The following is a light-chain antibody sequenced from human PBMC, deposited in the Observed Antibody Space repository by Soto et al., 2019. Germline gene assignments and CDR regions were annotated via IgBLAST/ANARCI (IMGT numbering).Light chain of an antibody. J-gene: IGKJ3*01. V-gene: IGKV3-15*01. CDR2: GAS. CDR1: QSVSTN. CDR3: QQYNDWPPIFT. Sequence: EIVMTQSPATLSVSPGETATLSCRASQSVSTNLAWYQQKVGPTPRLLVYGASTRATGVPPRFSGSGSGTEFTLTISSLQSEDVAVYFCQQYNDWPPIFTFGPGTKVDFK.